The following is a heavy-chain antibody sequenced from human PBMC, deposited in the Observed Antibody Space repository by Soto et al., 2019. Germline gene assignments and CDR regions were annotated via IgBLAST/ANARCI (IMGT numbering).Heavy chain of an antibody. D-gene: IGHD3-10*01. CDR2: ISDSGGST. CDR1: GFTFSSYA. V-gene: IGHV3-23*01. J-gene: IGHJ4*02. Sequence: GGSLRLSCAASGFTFSSYAMSWVRQAPGKGLEWVSGISDSGGSTYYADSVKGRFAISRDNSKNTLYLQMNSLRAEDTAVYYCAKGTYYYGSAPYYFDYWGQGTLVTVSS. CDR3: AKGTYYYGSAPYYFDY.